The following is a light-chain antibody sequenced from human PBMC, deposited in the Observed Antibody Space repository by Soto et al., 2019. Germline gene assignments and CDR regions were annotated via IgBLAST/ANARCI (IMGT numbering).Light chain of an antibody. V-gene: IGKV3-20*01. Sequence: EIVLTQSPGTLSLSPGERATLSCRASQSVSSSYLAWYQQKPGQSPRLLIYGASSRATGIPDRFSGSGSGTEFTLTISTLEPEDFAVYYCQQYGSSPFTFGPGTKVDIQ. CDR1: QSVSSSY. J-gene: IGKJ3*01. CDR2: GAS. CDR3: QQYGSSPFT.